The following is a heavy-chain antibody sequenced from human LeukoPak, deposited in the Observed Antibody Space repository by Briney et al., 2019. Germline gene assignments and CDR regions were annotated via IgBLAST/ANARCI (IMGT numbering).Heavy chain of an antibody. CDR3: ARTPSSGWYYFDY. V-gene: IGHV4-30-2*01. CDR1: GGSISSGGYY. Sequence: SETLSLTCTVSGGSISSGGYYWSWIRQPPGKGLEWIGYIYHSGSTYYNPSLKSRVTISVDRSKNQFSLKLSSVTATDTAVYYCARTPSSGWYYFDYWGQGTLVTVSS. CDR2: IYHSGST. J-gene: IGHJ4*02. D-gene: IGHD6-19*01.